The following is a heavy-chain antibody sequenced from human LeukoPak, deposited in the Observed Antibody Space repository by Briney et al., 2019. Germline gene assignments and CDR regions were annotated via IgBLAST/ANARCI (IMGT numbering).Heavy chain of an antibody. CDR2: ISTSGSYI. CDR1: GFTFSSYS. V-gene: IGHV3-21*01. D-gene: IGHD3-16*01. J-gene: IGHJ3*02. Sequence: GGSLRLSCAASGFTFSSYSMNWVRQAPGKGLEWVSYISTSGSYIYYSDPVKGRFTMSRDNAKNSLYLQMNGLRAEDTAVYYCARDARGHHAFDIWGQGTMVTVSS. CDR3: ARDARGHHAFDI.